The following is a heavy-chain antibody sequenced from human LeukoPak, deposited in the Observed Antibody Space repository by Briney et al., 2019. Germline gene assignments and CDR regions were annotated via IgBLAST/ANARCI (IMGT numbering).Heavy chain of an antibody. CDR1: GYSFTSYW. CDR3: ARHGPTTDYYYYMDV. Sequence: GESLKISCKGSGYSFTSYWTGWVRQMPGKGLEWMGIIYPGDSDTRYSPSFQGQVTISADKSISTAYLQWSSLKASDTAMYYCARHGPTTDYYYYMDVWGKGTTVTVSS. D-gene: IGHD4-17*01. J-gene: IGHJ6*03. CDR2: IYPGDSDT. V-gene: IGHV5-51*01.